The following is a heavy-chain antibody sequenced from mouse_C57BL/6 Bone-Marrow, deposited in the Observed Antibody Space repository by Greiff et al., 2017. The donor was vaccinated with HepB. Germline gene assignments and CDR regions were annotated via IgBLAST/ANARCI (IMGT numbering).Heavy chain of an antibody. Sequence: VKLQESGPELVKPGASVKISCKASGYAFSSSWMNWVKQRPGKGLEWIGRIYPGDGDTNYNGKFKGKATLTADKSSSTAYMQLSSLTSEDSAVYFCARGYGSSWYFDVWGTGTTVTVSS. CDR1: GYAFSSSW. V-gene: IGHV1-82*01. CDR2: IYPGDGDT. J-gene: IGHJ1*03. D-gene: IGHD1-1*01. CDR3: ARGYGSSWYFDV.